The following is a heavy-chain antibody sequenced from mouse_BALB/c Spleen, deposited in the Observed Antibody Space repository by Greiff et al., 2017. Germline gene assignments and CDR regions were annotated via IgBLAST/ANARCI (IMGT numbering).Heavy chain of an antibody. D-gene: IGHD2-9*01. J-gene: IGHJ3*01. Sequence: EVMLVESGGGLVKPGGSLKLSCAASGFTFSSYSMSWVRQTPEKRLEWVATISSGGSYTYYPDSVKGRFTISMDNAKNTRYLQMSSLRSEDTAMYYCARPCYGSPGFAYWGQGTLVTVSA. CDR1: GFTFSSYS. CDR3: ARPCYGSPGFAY. V-gene: IGHV5-9-1*01. CDR2: ISSGGSYT.